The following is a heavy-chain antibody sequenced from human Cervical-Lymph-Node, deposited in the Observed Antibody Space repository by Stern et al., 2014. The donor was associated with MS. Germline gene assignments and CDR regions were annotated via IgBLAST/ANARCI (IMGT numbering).Heavy chain of an antibody. CDR1: GVTVRRDD. Sequence: EEQLGESGGGVIQPGGSLKVSCKASGVTVRRDDMTWVRKAPGKGLEWVSLITNVGITFYTDSVKGRFTISRDDSKNTVYLHMTSLRAEDTAMYYCARDTSSPERSDWWGQGTLVTVSS. J-gene: IGHJ4*02. V-gene: IGHV3-53*01. D-gene: IGHD1-1*01. CDR2: ITNVGIT. CDR3: ARDTSSPERSDW.